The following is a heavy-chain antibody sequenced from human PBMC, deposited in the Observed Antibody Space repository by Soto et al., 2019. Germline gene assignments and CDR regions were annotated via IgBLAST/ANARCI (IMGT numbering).Heavy chain of an antibody. J-gene: IGHJ3*02. V-gene: IGHV4-30-2*01. CDR1: GGSISSDYYS. CDR3: ARLNRLRNDAFDI. Sequence: QVQLQESGSGLVKPSETLSLTCAVSGGSISSDYYSWNWIRQPPGKDLEWIGNIYHGGSTYYNPSLRSRVTLSVDTSKNHFSLRLTSVTAADTAVYSCARLNRLRNDAFDIWGQGTLVAVSS. D-gene: IGHD3-16*01. CDR2: IYHGGST.